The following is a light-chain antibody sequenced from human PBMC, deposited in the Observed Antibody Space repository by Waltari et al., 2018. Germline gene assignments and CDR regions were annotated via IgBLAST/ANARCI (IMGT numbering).Light chain of an antibody. CDR2: DVN. J-gene: IGLJ1*01. CDR3: SSYTSSRAIFV. V-gene: IGLV2-14*01. CDR1: GSDVGGYDY. Sequence: QSALTQPASVSGSPGQSITISCTGTGSDVGGYDYVSWYQRHPGKVPKGMIYDVNKRPSWVSDRFSGSKSGYTASLTISGLQAQDEADYYCSSYTSSRAIFVFGIGTKVTVL.